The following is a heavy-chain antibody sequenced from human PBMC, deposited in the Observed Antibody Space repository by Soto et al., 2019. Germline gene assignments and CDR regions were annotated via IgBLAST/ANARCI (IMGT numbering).Heavy chain of an antibody. D-gene: IGHD6-19*01. Sequence: EVQLLESGGGLVQPGGSLRLSCAASGFTFSSYAMSWVRQAPGKGLEWVSVISGSGGSTYYADSVKGRFTISRDNSKNTLYLQMNSLRAEDTDLYYCAKRGAGHYFDYWGQGTLVTVSS. CDR3: AKRGAGHYFDY. CDR1: GFTFSSYA. J-gene: IGHJ4*02. CDR2: ISGSGGST. V-gene: IGHV3-23*01.